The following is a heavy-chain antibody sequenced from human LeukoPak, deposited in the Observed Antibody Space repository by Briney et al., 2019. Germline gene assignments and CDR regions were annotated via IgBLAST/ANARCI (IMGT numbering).Heavy chain of an antibody. D-gene: IGHD1-26*01. J-gene: IGHJ5*02. Sequence: PSQTLSLTCTVSGGSISSGDYYWTWIRQPPGKGLEWIGYIHYSGNTYYSPPLKSRAFISVDTSKNQFSLKVTSVTAADTAVYFCARHLSGSSWFDPWGQGTLVTVSS. CDR1: GGSISSGDYY. CDR3: ARHLSGSSWFDP. CDR2: IHYSGNT. V-gene: IGHV4-30-4*08.